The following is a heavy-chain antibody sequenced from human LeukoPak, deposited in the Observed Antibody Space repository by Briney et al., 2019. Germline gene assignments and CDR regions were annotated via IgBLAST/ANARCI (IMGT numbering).Heavy chain of an antibody. J-gene: IGHJ6*04. CDR1: GFTFSNND. V-gene: IGHV3-13*01. CDR3: VKEVSGAGIRPLDV. Sequence: GGSLRLSCAASGFTFSNNDMHWVRQVTGKGLEWVSAIDIAGDTYYSDSVKGRFTISRENAKSSLYLQMNSLRAGDTAVYYRVKEVSGAGIRPLDVWGKGTTVTVSS. D-gene: IGHD3-10*01. CDR2: IDIAGDT.